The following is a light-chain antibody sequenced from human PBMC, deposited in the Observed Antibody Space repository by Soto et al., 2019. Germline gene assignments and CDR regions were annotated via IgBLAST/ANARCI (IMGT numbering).Light chain of an antibody. J-gene: IGKJ1*01. CDR3: QQYNSYSWT. V-gene: IGKV1-5*01. Sequence: DIQMPQSPSTLSASVGDRVTITCRASQSISIWLAWYQHKPGKAPKLLIYDASSLESGVPSRFSGSGFGTEFTLTISSLQPDDFATYYCQQYNSYSWTFGQGTKVDIK. CDR1: QSISIW. CDR2: DAS.